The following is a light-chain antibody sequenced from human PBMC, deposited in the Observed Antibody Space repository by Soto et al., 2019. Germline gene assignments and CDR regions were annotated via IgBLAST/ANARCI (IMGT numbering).Light chain of an antibody. J-gene: IGKJ1*01. CDR2: DGS. V-gene: IGKV3-11*01. CDR1: QSVSNY. CDR3: QQRSNSWT. Sequence: IVLTQSPGTLSLSPGERATLSCRASQSVSNYLAWYQQKPGQAPRLLIYDGSNRAAGIPGRFSGSGFGTDFPTTISRLEAEDFAFYYCQQRSNSWTFGQGTRVDIK.